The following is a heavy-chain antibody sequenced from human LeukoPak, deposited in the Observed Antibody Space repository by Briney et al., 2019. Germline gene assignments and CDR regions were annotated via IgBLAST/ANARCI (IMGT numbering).Heavy chain of an antibody. CDR2: INPNSGGT. D-gene: IGHD3-10*01. V-gene: IGHV1-2*02. CDR1: GYTFTGYY. Sequence: ASVKVSCKASGYTFTGYYMHWVRQAPGQGLEWMGWINPNSGGTNYAQKFQGRVTMTRDTSNSTAYMELSRLRSDDTAVYYCARYMVRGFYGMDVWGQGTTVTVSS. J-gene: IGHJ6*02. CDR3: ARYMVRGFYGMDV.